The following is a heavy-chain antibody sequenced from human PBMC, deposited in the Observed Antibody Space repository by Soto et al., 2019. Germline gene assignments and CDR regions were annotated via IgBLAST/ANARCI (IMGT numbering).Heavy chain of an antibody. CDR1: GGSFSGYY. D-gene: IGHD3-10*01. CDR2: INHSGST. CDR3: ARCMAYYYGSGSYSHTPYNWFDP. Sequence: PSETLSLTCAVYGGSFSGYYWSWIRQPPGKGLEWIGEINHSGSTNYNPSLKSRVTISVDTSKNQFSLKLSSATAADTSVYYCARCMAYYYGSGSYSHTPYNWFDPWGQGTLVTVSS. J-gene: IGHJ5*02. V-gene: IGHV4-34*01.